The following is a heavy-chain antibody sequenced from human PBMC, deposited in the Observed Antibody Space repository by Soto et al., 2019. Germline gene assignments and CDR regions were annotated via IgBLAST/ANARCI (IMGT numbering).Heavy chain of an antibody. CDR2: ISSSSSTI. V-gene: IGHV3-48*02. D-gene: IGHD1-26*01. Sequence: GGSLRLSCAASGFTFSSYSMNWVRQAPGKGLEWVSYISSSSSTIYYADSVKGRFTISRDNAKNSLYLQMNSLRDEDTAVYYCARDSGWELLLGHYYYGMDVWGQGTTVTLSS. J-gene: IGHJ6*02. CDR3: ARDSGWELLLGHYYYGMDV. CDR1: GFTFSSYS.